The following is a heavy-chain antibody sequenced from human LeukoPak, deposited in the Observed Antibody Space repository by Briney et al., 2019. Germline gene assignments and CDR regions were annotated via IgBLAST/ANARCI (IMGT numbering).Heavy chain of an antibody. V-gene: IGHV1-18*01. CDR1: GYTFTSYD. CDR3: ARDPFTYYYDSSGPPDY. D-gene: IGHD3-22*01. Sequence: ASVKVSCKASGYTFTSYDINWVRQAPGQGLEWMGWISAYNGNTNYAQKLQGRVTMTTDTSTSTAYMELRSLRSDDTAVYYCARDPFTYYYDSSGPPDYWGQGTLVTVSS. CDR2: ISAYNGNT. J-gene: IGHJ4*02.